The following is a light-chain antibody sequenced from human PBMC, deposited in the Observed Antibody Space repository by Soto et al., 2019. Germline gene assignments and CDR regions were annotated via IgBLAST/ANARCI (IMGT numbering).Light chain of an antibody. CDR3: SSYTSSSTSYV. CDR1: SSDVGAYNY. V-gene: IGLV2-14*03. CDR2: DVS. Sequence: QSALTQPASVSGSPGQSITISCTGTSSDVGAYNYVSWYQQHPGKVPKLMIYDVSNRPSGVSNRFSGSKSGNTASLTISGLQPEDEADYYCSSYTSSSTSYVFGTGTKVTVL. J-gene: IGLJ1*01.